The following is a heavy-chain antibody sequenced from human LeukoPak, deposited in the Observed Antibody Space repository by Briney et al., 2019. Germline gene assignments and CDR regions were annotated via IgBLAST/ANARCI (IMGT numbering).Heavy chain of an antibody. Sequence: ASVKVSCKASGYTFTSYGISWVRQAPGQGLEWMGWISAYNGNTNYAQKLQGRVTMTTDTSTSTAYMELRSLRSDDTAVYYCARDRRPRKSYYGSEGGRAFDIWGQGTMVTVSS. J-gene: IGHJ3*02. CDR3: ARDRRPRKSYYGSEGGRAFDI. CDR1: GYTFTSYG. CDR2: ISAYNGNT. D-gene: IGHD3-10*01. V-gene: IGHV1-18*01.